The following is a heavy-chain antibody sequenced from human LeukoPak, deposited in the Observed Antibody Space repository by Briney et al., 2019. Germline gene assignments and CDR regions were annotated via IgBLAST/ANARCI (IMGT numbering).Heavy chain of an antibody. D-gene: IGHD6-13*01. J-gene: IGHJ4*02. CDR1: GYTFTGYY. CDR2: INPNSGGT. Sequence: ASVKVSCKASGYTFTGYYMHWVRQAPGQGLEWMGWINPNSGGTNYAQKFQGRVTMTRDTSISTAYMELSSLRSEDTAVYYCARDLYSSSWTTRVYFDYWGQGTLVTVSS. V-gene: IGHV1-2*02. CDR3: ARDLYSSSWTTRVYFDY.